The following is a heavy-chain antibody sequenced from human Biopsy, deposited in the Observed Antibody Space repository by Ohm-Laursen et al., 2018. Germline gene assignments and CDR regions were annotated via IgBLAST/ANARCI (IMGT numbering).Heavy chain of an antibody. CDR3: ARVGVGAPSIDYFDS. Sequence: TLSLTCTVSGGSIYNFFWSWIRQPPGKGLEWIGYIYYSGGTNYNPSLKSRVTISVDRSKNHFSLELSSVTAADTAVYYCARVGVGAPSIDYFDSWGQGALVTVSS. J-gene: IGHJ4*02. CDR1: GGSIYNFF. D-gene: IGHD1-26*01. CDR2: IYYSGGT. V-gene: IGHV4-59*01.